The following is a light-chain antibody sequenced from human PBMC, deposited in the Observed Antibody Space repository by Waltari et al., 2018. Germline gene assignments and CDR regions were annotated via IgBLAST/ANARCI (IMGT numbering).Light chain of an antibody. CDR3: CSFTSSSTYV. Sequence: QSALTQPASVSASPGQSITVSCSGSISDIGLFKVVSWFQQYPDKPPRLNIYEVNKRPPGLFDRFSATKAGNVASLTISGLQADDEADYYCCSFTSSSTYVFGSGTTVTVL. V-gene: IGLV2-23*02. CDR1: ISDIGLFKV. J-gene: IGLJ1*01. CDR2: EVN.